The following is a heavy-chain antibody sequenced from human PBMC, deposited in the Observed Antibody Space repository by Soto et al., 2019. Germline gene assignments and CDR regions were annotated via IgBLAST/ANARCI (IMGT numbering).Heavy chain of an antibody. V-gene: IGHV3-66*01. CDR1: GFTVSSNY. CDR3: ASIYGDATRNAY. CDR2: IYSGGST. D-gene: IGHD4-17*01. Sequence: GGSLRLSCAASGFTVSSNYMIWVRQAPGKGLEWVSVIYSGGSTYYADSVKGRFTISRDNSKNTLYLQMNSLRAEDTAVYYCASIYGDATRNAYWVQGTLVTVSS. J-gene: IGHJ4*02.